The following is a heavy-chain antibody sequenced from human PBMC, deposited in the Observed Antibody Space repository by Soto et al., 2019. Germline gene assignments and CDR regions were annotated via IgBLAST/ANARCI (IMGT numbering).Heavy chain of an antibody. Sequence: EVQLLESGGDLVQPGGSLRLSCAASGFTFSTYVMSWVRQAPGKGLEWVSFISGSGGGTYYEDSVKGRFTVSRDNFQNTLYLHTKCVNAEDATIYYCAKDQTAVNPPRFDYWGQGNLV. D-gene: IGHD4-4*01. CDR1: GFTFSTYV. CDR2: ISGSGGGT. J-gene: IGHJ4*02. CDR3: AKDQTAVNPPRFDY. V-gene: IGHV3-23*01.